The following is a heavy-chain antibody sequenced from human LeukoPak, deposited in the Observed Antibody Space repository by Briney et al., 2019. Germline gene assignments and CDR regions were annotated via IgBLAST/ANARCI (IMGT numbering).Heavy chain of an antibody. V-gene: IGHV1-18*01. D-gene: IGHD2-2*01. CDR2: ISAYNGNT. Sequence: GASVKVSCKASGYTFTSYDINWVRQAPGQGLEWMGWISAYNGNTNYAQKLQGRVTMTTDTSTSTAYMELRSLRSDDTAVYYCARDLDGCSSTSCYRWFDPWGQGTLVTVSS. CDR3: ARDLDGCSSTSCYRWFDP. CDR1: GYTFTSYD. J-gene: IGHJ5*02.